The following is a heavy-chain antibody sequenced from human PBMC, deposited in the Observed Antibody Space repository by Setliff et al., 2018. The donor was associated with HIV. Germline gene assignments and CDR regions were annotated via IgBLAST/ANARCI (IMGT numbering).Heavy chain of an antibody. V-gene: IGHV4-61*09. J-gene: IGHJ4*02. D-gene: IGHD3-10*01. CDR1: GGSISSGSYY. CDR2: IYTSGST. Sequence: PSETLSLTCTVSGGSISSGSYYWSWIRQPAGKGLEWIGHIYTSGSTNYNPSLKSRVTISVDTSNNPCSLKLRSVTAADTAVYYCVSQPESRWQIEYWGQGTLVTSPQ. CDR3: VSQPESRWQIEY.